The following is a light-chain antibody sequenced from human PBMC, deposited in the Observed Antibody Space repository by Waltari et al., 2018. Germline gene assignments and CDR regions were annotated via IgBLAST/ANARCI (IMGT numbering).Light chain of an antibody. CDR2: SHN. J-gene: IGLJ3*02. Sequence: QSVLTQPPSASGTPGQRVTISCSGSSSNIGSNTVNWYQQLPGTAPKLLTYSHNQRPSGVPDRFSGSTSGTSASLAISGLQSEDEADYYCAAWDDSLNGWVFGGGTKLTVL. V-gene: IGLV1-44*01. CDR3: AAWDDSLNGWV. CDR1: SSNIGSNT.